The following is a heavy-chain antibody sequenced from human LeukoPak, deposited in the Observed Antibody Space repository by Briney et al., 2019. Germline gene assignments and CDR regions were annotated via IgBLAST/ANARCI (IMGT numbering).Heavy chain of an antibody. D-gene: IGHD2-15*01. CDR3: ARGHIVVVAALVDYYYMDV. V-gene: IGHV1-69-2*01. CDR2: VDPEDGET. CDR1: GYTFTDYY. J-gene: IGHJ6*03. Sequence: GASVKVSCKASGYTFTDYYMHWVQQAPGKGLEWKGRVDPEDGETIYAEKFQGRVTITADTSTDTAYMELSSLRSEDTAVYYCARGHIVVVAALVDYYYMDVWGKGTTVTVSS.